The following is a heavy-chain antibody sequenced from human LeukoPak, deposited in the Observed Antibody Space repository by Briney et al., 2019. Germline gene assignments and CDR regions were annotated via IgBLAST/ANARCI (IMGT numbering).Heavy chain of an antibody. CDR3: ARIPVGATSHLYFDY. D-gene: IGHD1-26*01. CDR1: GFSLSTSGMC. J-gene: IGHJ4*02. CDR2: IDWDDDK. Sequence: ESGPTLVNPTQTLTLTCTFSGFSLSTSGMCVSWIRQPPGKALEWLARIDWDDDKYYSTSLKTRLTISKDTSKNQVVLTTTNMDPVDTATYYCARIPVGATSHLYFDYWGQGTLVTVSS. V-gene: IGHV2-70*11.